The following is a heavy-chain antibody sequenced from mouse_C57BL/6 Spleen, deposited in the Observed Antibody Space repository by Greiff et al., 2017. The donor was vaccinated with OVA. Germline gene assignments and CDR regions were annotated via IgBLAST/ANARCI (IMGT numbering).Heavy chain of an antibody. V-gene: IGHV1-69*01. J-gene: IGHJ4*01. CDR1: GCTFTSYW. CDR3: ARSGWLLRGDY. Sequence: QVQLQQPGAELVMPGASVKLSCKASGCTFTSYWMHWVKQRPGQGLEWIGEIDPSDSYTNYNQKFKGKSTLTVDKSSSTAYMQLSSLTSEDSAVYYCARSGWLLRGDYWGQGTSVTVSS. D-gene: IGHD2-3*01. CDR2: IDPSDSYT.